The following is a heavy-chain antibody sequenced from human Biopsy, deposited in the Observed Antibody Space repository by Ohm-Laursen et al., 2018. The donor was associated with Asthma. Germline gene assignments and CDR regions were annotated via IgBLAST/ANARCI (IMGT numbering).Heavy chain of an antibody. CDR1: GFTVSRDH. Sequence: SLRLSCAPSGFTVSRDHRFWVRQAPARGLEWVAVIYNGGTSHTADSVRGRFTISRDFSKNTLHLQMHSLRVEDRAVYYCARAYGGSFFSGSFDIWGQGTMVTVSS. CDR3: ARAYGGSFFSGSFDI. D-gene: IGHD4-23*01. J-gene: IGHJ3*02. V-gene: IGHV3-53*01. CDR2: IYNGGTS.